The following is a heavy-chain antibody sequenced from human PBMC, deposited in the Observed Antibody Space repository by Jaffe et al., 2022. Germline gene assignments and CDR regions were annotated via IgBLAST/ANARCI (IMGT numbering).Heavy chain of an antibody. CDR3: AKDPRLDWLSIATVGGGYYMDV. D-gene: IGHD3-9*01. Sequence: QVQLVESGGGVVQPGGSLRLSCAASGFTFSSYGMHWVRQAPGKGLEWVAFIRYDGSNKYYADSVKGRFTISRDNSKNTLYLQMNSLRAEDTAVYYCAKDPRLDWLSIATVGGGYYMDVWGKGTTVTVSS. CDR1: GFTFSSYG. V-gene: IGHV3-30*02. J-gene: IGHJ6*03. CDR2: IRYDGSNK.